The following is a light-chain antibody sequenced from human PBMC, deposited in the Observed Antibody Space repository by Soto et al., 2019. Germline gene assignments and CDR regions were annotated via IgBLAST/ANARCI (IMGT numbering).Light chain of an antibody. J-gene: IGKJ3*01. Sequence: DFQMTQSPSSLSASVGDRVTITCRASQSISTYLNWYQQKPGQAPTLLIYAASSLQSGVPSRFSGSGSETDFTLTISSLQPEDFAAYYCQQSSSTPFTFGPGTKVDVK. CDR1: QSISTY. V-gene: IGKV1-39*01. CDR2: AAS. CDR3: QQSSSTPFT.